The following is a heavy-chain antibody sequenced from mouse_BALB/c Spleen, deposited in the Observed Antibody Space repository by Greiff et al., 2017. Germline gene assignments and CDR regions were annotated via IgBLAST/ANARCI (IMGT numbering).Heavy chain of an antibody. V-gene: IGHV1-4*02. J-gene: IGHJ2*01. Sequence: QVQLQQSAAELARPGASVKMSCKASGYTFTSYTMHWVKQRPGQGLEWIGYINPSSGYTEYNQKFKDKTTLTADKSSSTAYMQLSSLTSEDSAVYYCATVVADYFDYWGQGTTLTVSS. CDR2: INPSSGYT. CDR1: GYTFTSYT. CDR3: ATVVADYFDY. D-gene: IGHD1-1*01.